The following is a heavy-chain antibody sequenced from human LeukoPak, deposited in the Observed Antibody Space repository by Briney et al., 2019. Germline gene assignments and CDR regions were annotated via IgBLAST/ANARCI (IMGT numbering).Heavy chain of an antibody. V-gene: IGHV3-30*02. Sequence: GGSLRLSCAASGFTFSSYGMHWVRQAPEKGLEWVAYIQNDASNEQYADSVKGRFSISRDSSKNILYLEMNSLRAEDTAVYYCAKDRCSNGIGCYYYYMDVWGKGTTVTISS. CDR3: AKDRCSNGIGCYYYYMDV. CDR2: IQNDASNE. J-gene: IGHJ6*03. D-gene: IGHD2-8*01. CDR1: GFTFSSYG.